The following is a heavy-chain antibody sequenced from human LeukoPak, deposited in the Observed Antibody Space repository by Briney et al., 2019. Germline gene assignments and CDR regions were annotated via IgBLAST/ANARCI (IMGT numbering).Heavy chain of an antibody. CDR1: GDSVSSGSYY. CDR3: ARTGNDFWSGYSNWFDP. CDR2: IYYSGST. Sequence: SETLSLTCTVSGDSVSSGSYYWSWIRQPPGKGLEWIGYIYYSGSTNYNPSLKSRVTISVDTSKNQFSLKLSSVTAADTAVYYCARTGNDFWSGYSNWFDPWGQGTLVTVSS. J-gene: IGHJ5*02. V-gene: IGHV4-61*01. D-gene: IGHD3-3*01.